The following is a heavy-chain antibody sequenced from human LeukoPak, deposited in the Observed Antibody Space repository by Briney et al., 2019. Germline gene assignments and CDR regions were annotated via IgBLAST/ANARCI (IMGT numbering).Heavy chain of an antibody. CDR2: ISGSGAST. J-gene: IGHJ4*02. V-gene: IGHV3-23*01. Sequence: PGGSLRLSCAASGFTFSNYAINWVRQAPGKGLEWVSAISGSGASTYYADSVKGRFTISRDNSKNTLYLQVNSLRAEDTAVYYCAKKVGAYYSVDYWGQGTLVTVSS. CDR3: AKKVGAYYSVDY. CDR1: GFTFSNYA. D-gene: IGHD3-22*01.